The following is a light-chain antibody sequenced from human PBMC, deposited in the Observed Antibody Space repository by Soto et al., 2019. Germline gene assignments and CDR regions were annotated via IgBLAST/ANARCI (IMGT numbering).Light chain of an antibody. CDR3: ASFTRSVTVV. V-gene: IGLV2-14*03. CDR1: SSDVGGYNY. Sequence: QSALTQPASVSGSPGQSITISFAGTSSDVGGYNYVSWYQQHPGKVPRLIISDFNKRPSGVSDRFSGSKSGNTASLTISGLQAEDEADYYCASFTRSVTVVFGGGTKVTVL. J-gene: IGLJ2*01. CDR2: DFN.